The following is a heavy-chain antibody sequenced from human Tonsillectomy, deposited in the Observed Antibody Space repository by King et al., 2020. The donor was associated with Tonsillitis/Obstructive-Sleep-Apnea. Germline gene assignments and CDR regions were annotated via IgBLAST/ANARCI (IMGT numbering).Heavy chain of an antibody. Sequence: QLVQSGGGVVQPGRSLRLSCAASGFTFSSYGMHWVRQAPGKGLEWVAVIWYDGSNKYYADSVKGRFTISSDNSKNTRYLQMNSLRAEDTAVYYCARDKDTAMVYYYYYNMDVWGKGTTVTVSS. D-gene: IGHD5-18*01. CDR3: ARDKDTAMVYYYYYNMDV. CDR2: IWYDGSNK. CDR1: GFTFSSYG. V-gene: IGHV3-33*01. J-gene: IGHJ6*03.